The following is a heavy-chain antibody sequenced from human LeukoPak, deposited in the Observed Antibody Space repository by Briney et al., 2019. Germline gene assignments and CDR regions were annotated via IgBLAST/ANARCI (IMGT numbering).Heavy chain of an antibody. V-gene: IGHV4-4*07. Sequence: SETLSLTCSVSGASITGYYWSWIRQPAGKGLEWIGRIYTSGSTDYNPSLRSRVTMSVDTSKKQFSLRLTSVTAADTAVYYCARLAVAANRVAYYYYYYMDVWGKGTTVTVSS. CDR2: IYTSGST. D-gene: IGHD6-19*01. CDR3: ARLAVAANRVAYYYYYYMDV. J-gene: IGHJ6*03. CDR1: GASITGYY.